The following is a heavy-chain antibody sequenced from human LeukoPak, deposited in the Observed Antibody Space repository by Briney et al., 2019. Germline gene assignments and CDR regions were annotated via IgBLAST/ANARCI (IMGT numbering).Heavy chain of an antibody. J-gene: IGHJ6*02. V-gene: IGHV3-7*04. CDR2: IKQDESEK. Sequence: GGSLRLSCAASGFSFSSHWMSWGRQAPGKGLEWLANIKQDESEKYYADSAEGRFTISRDNAKNSVYLKMNSLRAEDSAVYYCARGLIAAAATGYYYSYGMDVWGQGTTVTVSS. CDR3: ARGLIAAAATGYYYSYGMDV. D-gene: IGHD6-13*01. CDR1: GFSFSSHW.